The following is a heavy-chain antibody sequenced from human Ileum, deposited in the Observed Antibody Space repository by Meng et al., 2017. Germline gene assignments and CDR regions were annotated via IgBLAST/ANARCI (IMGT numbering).Heavy chain of an antibody. CDR2: IKSKPDGETT. Sequence: EVQLVEFGGGLVKPGRSLRLSCEGTGFTFTNAWMTWVRQVPGKRLEWVGRIKSKPDGETTDYAAPVKGRFIISRDDSKNTVYLQMNSLKTEDTAVYYCTGHIDYWGQGTLVTVSS. CDR3: TGHIDY. CDR1: GFTFTNAW. V-gene: IGHV3-15*01. J-gene: IGHJ4*02.